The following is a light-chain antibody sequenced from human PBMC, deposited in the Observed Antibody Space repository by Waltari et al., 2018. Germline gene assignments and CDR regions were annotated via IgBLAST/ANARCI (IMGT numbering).Light chain of an antibody. J-gene: IGKJ2*01. V-gene: IGKV1-8*01. CDR3: MHGGHWPYT. Sequence: AIRMTQSPASLSASTGDRVTISCRASQGVSTYLAWYQQKPGKAPSLLIYASSTLESGVPSKFSGSGSGTDFALTISCLQSEDFATYYCMHGGHWPYTFGQGTKLEIE. CDR1: QGVSTY. CDR2: ASS.